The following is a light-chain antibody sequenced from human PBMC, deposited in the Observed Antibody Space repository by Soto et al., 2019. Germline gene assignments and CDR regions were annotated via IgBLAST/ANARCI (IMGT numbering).Light chain of an antibody. V-gene: IGKV3-11*01. CDR2: DAS. J-gene: IGKJ4*01. CDR1: QSVSSY. CDR3: QQRSNWLT. Sequence: IVLTQSPAPLSLSPGERATLSCRASQSVSSYLAWYQQKPGQAPRLLIYDASNRATGIPARFSGSGSGTDFTLTISSLEPEDFAVYYCQQRSNWLTFGGRTKVDI.